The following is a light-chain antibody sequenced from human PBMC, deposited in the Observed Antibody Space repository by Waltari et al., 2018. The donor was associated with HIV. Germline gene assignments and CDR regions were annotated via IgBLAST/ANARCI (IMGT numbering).Light chain of an antibody. Sequence: DIQMTQSPSSLSASVGDRVTITCRASQDIANSLDWYQHKPGKAPKVLLFAASRLQSGVPSRFSGSGSGTDYTLTISNLQPEDFASYYCQHYYTTPLTFGQGTRLEIK. CDR2: AAS. CDR1: QDIANS. CDR3: QHYYTTPLT. J-gene: IGKJ5*01. V-gene: IGKV1-NL1*01.